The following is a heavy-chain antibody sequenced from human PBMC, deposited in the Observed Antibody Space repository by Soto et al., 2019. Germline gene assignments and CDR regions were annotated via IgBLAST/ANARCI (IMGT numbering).Heavy chain of an antibody. D-gene: IGHD6-13*01. V-gene: IGHV1-18*01. CDR2: ISAYNGNT. Sequence: QVQLVQSGAEVKKPGASVKVSCKASGYTFTSYGISWVRQAPGQGLEWMGWISAYNGNTNYVQKLQGRVTMTTDTSTSPAYMELGSLRSDDTAGYYCARDGGYSSCWLRRFDPWGKGTLVTVSS. J-gene: IGHJ5*02. CDR1: GYTFTSYG. CDR3: ARDGGYSSCWLRRFDP.